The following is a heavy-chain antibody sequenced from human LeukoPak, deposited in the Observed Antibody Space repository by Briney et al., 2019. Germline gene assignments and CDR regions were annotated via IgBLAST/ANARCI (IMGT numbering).Heavy chain of an antibody. CDR1: GFTFSSYG. CDR3: AKDLDDILTGYGYFDY. V-gene: IGHV3-23*01. CDR2: ISGSGGST. J-gene: IGHJ4*02. D-gene: IGHD3-9*01. Sequence: GGSLRLSCAASGFTFSSYGMSWVRQAPGKGLEWVSAISGSGGSTYYADSAKGRFTISRDNSKNTLYLQMNSLRAEDTAVYYCAKDLDDILTGYGYFDYWGQGTLVTVSS.